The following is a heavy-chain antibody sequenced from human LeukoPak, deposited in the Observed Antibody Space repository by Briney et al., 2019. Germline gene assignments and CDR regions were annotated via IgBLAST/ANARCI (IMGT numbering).Heavy chain of an antibody. CDR1: GYSFTSYW. CDR3: ARQDGYSLYHFDY. D-gene: IGHD5-18*01. J-gene: IGHJ4*02. CDR2: IDPSDSYT. V-gene: IGHV5-10-1*04. Sequence: PGESLKISCKGSGYSFTSYWISWVRQMPGKGLEWMGRIDPSDSYTNYSPSFRGQVTISVDKSISTAYLQWSSLKASDTAMYYCARQDGYSLYHFDYWGQGTLVTVSS.